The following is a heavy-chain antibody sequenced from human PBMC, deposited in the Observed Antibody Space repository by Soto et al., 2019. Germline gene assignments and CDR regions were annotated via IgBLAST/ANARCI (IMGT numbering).Heavy chain of an antibody. Sequence: PGGSLRLSCAASGFTFSSYAMHWVRQAPGKGLEWVAVISYDGSNKYYADSVKGRFTISRDNSKNTLYLQMNSLRAEDTAVYYCAREYCSSTSCYAGLDYWGQGTLVTVSS. J-gene: IGHJ4*02. V-gene: IGHV3-30-3*01. CDR1: GFTFSSYA. CDR2: ISYDGSNK. D-gene: IGHD2-2*01. CDR3: AREYCSSTSCYAGLDY.